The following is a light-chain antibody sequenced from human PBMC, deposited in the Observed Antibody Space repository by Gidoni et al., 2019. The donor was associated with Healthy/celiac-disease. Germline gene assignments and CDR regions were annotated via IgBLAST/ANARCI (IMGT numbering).Light chain of an antibody. J-gene: IGKJ2*01. CDR2: GAS. Sequence: EIVLTQSPGTLSLSPGERATLPCRASQSVSSSYLAWYQQKPGQAPRLRIYGASSRATGIPDRFSGSGSGTDFTLTISRLEPEDCAVYYCQQYGSSPGTFGQGTKLEIK. CDR3: QQYGSSPGT. CDR1: QSVSSSY. V-gene: IGKV3-20*01.